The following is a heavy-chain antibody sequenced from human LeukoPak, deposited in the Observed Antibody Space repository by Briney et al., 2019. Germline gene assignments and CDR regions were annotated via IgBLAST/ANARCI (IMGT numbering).Heavy chain of an antibody. D-gene: IGHD4-17*01. J-gene: IGHJ4*02. CDR1: GFTFSSYW. Sequence: GGSLRLSCAASGFTFSSYWMSWVRQAPGKGLEWVANIKQDGSEKYYVDSVKGRFTISRDNAKNSLYLQMNSLRDEDTALYYCARAHYGDPYPNDYWGQGTLVTVSS. V-gene: IGHV3-7*01. CDR2: IKQDGSEK. CDR3: ARAHYGDPYPNDY.